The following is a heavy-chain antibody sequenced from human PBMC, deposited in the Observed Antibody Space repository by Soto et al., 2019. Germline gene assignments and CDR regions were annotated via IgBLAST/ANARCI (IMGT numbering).Heavy chain of an antibody. V-gene: IGHV1-8*02. Sequence: QVQLVQSGAEVKKPGASVKVSCKASGYTFTNYDINWVRQATGQGLEWMGWMNPKSGNTGYAQQFQGRVXXXXXXXXXXXXXXXXXXXXXXXXXXXXXXXXXEIDYWGPGTLVTVSS. CDR1: GYTFTNYD. CDR3: XXXXXEIDY. CDR2: MNPKSGNT. J-gene: IGHJ4*02.